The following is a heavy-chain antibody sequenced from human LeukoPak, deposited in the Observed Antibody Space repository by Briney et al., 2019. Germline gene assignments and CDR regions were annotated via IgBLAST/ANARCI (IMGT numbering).Heavy chain of an antibody. Sequence: TGGSLRLSCAASGFAFSDHYMSWIRQAPGKGLEWVSYISNSADTIYYADSVKGRFTISRDSAKRSVFLHMSSLRAEDTAVYYCASGYTYGYVQPFDYWGQGTLVTVSS. V-gene: IGHV3-11*01. CDR1: GFAFSDHY. CDR3: ASGYTYGYVQPFDY. CDR2: ISNSADTI. J-gene: IGHJ4*02. D-gene: IGHD5-18*01.